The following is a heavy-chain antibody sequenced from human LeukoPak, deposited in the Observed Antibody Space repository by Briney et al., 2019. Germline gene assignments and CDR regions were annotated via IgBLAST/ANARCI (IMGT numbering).Heavy chain of an antibody. V-gene: IGHV3-53*01. CDR2: IYSGGST. CDR1: GFTVSSNY. Sequence: GGSLRLSCAASGFTVSSNYMSWVRQAPGKGLEWVSVIYSGGSTYYADSVKGRFTISRDNSKNTLYLQMNSLRAEDTAVYYCARVYSGYSYGYEWYYFDYWGQGTLVTVSS. D-gene: IGHD5-18*01. CDR3: ARVYSGYSYGYEWYYFDY. J-gene: IGHJ4*02.